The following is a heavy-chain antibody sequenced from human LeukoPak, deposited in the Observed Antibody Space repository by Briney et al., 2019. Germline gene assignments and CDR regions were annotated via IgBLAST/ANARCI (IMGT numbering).Heavy chain of an antibody. CDR2: IYYSGST. CDR1: GGSISSSSYY. D-gene: IGHD3-9*01. Sequence: SETLSLTCTVSGGSISSSSYYWGWIRQPPGKGLEWIGSIYYSGSTYYNPSLKSRVTISVDTSKNQFSLKLSSVTAADTAVYYCASGIVLRYFDWAEFDYWGQGTLVTVSS. CDR3: ASGIVLRYFDWAEFDY. J-gene: IGHJ4*02. V-gene: IGHV4-39*01.